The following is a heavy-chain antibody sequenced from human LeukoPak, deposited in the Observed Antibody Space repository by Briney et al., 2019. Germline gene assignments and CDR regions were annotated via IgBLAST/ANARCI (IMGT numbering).Heavy chain of an antibody. Sequence: EASVKVSCKASGYTFTGYYMHWVRQAPGQGLEWMGWINPNSGGTNYAQKFQGRVTMTRDTSISTAYMELSRLRSDDTAVYYCARVRQWLVPRGMDVWGKGITVTVSS. D-gene: IGHD6-19*01. CDR3: ARVRQWLVPRGMDV. CDR1: GYTFTGYY. J-gene: IGHJ6*03. CDR2: INPNSGGT. V-gene: IGHV1-2*02.